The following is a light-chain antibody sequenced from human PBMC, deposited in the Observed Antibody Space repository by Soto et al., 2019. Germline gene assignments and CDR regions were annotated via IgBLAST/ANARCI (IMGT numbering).Light chain of an antibody. Sequence: EIVLTQSPGTLSLSPGERATLSCRASQSVSRNYLAGYQQKPGQAPKLLIYGASSRATGIPDRFSGSGSGTDFILTISRLEHEDFSMYYCQQSGKSFPLTFGGGTKLE. CDR2: GAS. J-gene: IGKJ4*01. V-gene: IGKV3-20*01. CDR1: QSVSRNY. CDR3: QQSGKSFPLT.